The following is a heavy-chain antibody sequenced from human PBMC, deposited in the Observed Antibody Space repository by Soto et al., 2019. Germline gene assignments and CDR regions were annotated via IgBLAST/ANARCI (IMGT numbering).Heavy chain of an antibody. J-gene: IGHJ4*02. D-gene: IGHD4-17*01. V-gene: IGHV2-5*02. CDR2: IYWDDDK. CDR3: AHAPTVITYFDY. CDR1: GFSLSTRPVS. Sequence: QITLKESGPTLVKPTQTLTLTCSFSGFSLSTRPVSVGWIRQPPGKALEWLALIYWDDDKRYSPSLESRLTTXKXXSKTLVALTMTNMHPVDTATYSCAHAPTVITYFDYWGQGTLVTVSS.